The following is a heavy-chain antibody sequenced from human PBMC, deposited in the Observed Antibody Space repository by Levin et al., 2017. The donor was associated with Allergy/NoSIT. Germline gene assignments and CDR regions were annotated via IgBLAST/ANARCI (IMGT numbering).Heavy chain of an antibody. V-gene: IGHV3-21*01. D-gene: IGHD5-12*01. CDR1: GFTFSSYS. Sequence: ETLSLTCAASGFTFSSYSMTWVRQAPGKGLEWVSSISSRSSYIYYADSVKGRFTISRDNAKNSLYLQMNSLRAEDTAVYYCARVWIDSGYDYWGQGTLVTVSS. J-gene: IGHJ4*02. CDR3: ARVWIDSGYDY. CDR2: ISSRSSYI.